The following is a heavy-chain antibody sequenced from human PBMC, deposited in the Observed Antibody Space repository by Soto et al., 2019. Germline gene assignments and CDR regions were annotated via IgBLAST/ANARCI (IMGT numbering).Heavy chain of an antibody. J-gene: IGHJ5*02. D-gene: IGHD6-13*01. Sequence: QVQLQESGPGLAQPSGTLSLTCAVSGDSINNSHWWSWVRQTPGKGLEWIGETYHSGTTNYNPSLKTRVTISIVKSKNQVSLKMNSVTAADTAVYYCAREVNSRPAGGPNWFDPWGQGTLVTVSS. V-gene: IGHV4-4*02. CDR3: AREVNSRPAGGPNWFDP. CDR2: TYHSGTT. CDR1: GDSINNSHW.